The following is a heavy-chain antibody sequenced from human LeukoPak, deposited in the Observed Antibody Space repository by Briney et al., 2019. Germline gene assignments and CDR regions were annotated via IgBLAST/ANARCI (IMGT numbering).Heavy chain of an antibody. J-gene: IGHJ4*02. V-gene: IGHV4-59*01. CDR2: IFYSGST. D-gene: IGHD1-26*01. CDR1: GGSISNYY. CDR3: ARLNPYNSGSFPLDY. Sequence: SETLSLTCTVSGGSISNYYWSWIRQPPGKGLEWIGYIFYSGSTNYNPSLESRVTTSVDTSKNQFSLKLTSVTTADTAVYYCARLNPYNSGSFPLDYWGQGTLVTVSS.